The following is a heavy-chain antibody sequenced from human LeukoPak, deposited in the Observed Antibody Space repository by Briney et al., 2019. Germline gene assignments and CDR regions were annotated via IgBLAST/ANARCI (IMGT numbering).Heavy chain of an antibody. J-gene: IGHJ6*03. Sequence: SVKLSCNACRYTFTRYCINWVPQPTGQALEWMGWMNPNSGNTGYAQKFQGRVTMPRNTSRSTAYMELSSLRSEETAVYYCARAGSYMDVWGKGTTVTVSS. CDR2: MNPNSGNT. V-gene: IGHV1-8*01. CDR1: RYTFTRYC. CDR3: ARAGSYMDV. D-gene: IGHD1-26*01.